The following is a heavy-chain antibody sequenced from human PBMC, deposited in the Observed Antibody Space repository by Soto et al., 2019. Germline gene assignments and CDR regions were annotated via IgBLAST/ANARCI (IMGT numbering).Heavy chain of an antibody. CDR2: IIPIFGTA. CDR3: ARATSQYSSSWYRGYYFDY. V-gene: IGHV1-69*01. J-gene: IGHJ4*02. Sequence: QVQLVQSGAEVKKPGSSVKVSCKASGGTFSSYAISWVRQAPGQGLEWMGGIIPIFGTANYAQKFQGRVTITADESKSTAYMELSSLRSEDTAVYYCARATSQYSSSWYRGYYFDYWGQGTLVTVSS. CDR1: GGTFSSYA. D-gene: IGHD6-13*01.